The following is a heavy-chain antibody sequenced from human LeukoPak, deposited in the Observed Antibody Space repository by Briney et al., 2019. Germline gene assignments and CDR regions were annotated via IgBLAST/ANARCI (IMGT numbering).Heavy chain of an antibody. V-gene: IGHV4-59*08. CDR1: GGSISSYY. Sequence: ASETLSLTCTVSGGSISSYYWSWIRQPPGRGLEWIGYIYYSGSTNYNPSLKSRVTISVDTSKNQFSLKLSSVTAADTAVYYCARHADNWNDSGYFDYWGQGTLVTVS. CDR3: ARHADNWNDSGYFDY. D-gene: IGHD1-20*01. J-gene: IGHJ4*02. CDR2: IYYSGST.